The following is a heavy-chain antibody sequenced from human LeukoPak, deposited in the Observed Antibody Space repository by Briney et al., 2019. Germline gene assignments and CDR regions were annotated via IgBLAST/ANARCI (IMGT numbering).Heavy chain of an antibody. J-gene: IGHJ4*02. Sequence: GGSLRLSCAASGFTFSSYGMHWVRQAPGKGLEWVAFIWYDGSNKYFADSVKGRFTISRENSNNTLYLQMNSLRAEETAVYYCANNQGIAATSPPYWGQGTLVTVSS. V-gene: IGHV3-30*02. CDR3: ANNQGIAATSPPY. CDR2: IWYDGSNK. D-gene: IGHD5-12*01. CDR1: GFTFSSYG.